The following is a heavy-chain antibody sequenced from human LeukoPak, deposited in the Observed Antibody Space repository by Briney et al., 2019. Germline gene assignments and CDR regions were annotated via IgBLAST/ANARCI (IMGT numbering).Heavy chain of an antibody. V-gene: IGHV4-34*01. Sequence: SETLSLTCAVYGGTFSRYYWSWIRQPPGKGLEWIGEINDSGGTYYNPSLKSRVTISVDTSNNQFSLKLSSVTAADTAVYYCASLIHDYNDTMRDYWGQGTLVTVSS. D-gene: IGHD5-24*01. J-gene: IGHJ4*02. CDR3: ASLIHDYNDTMRDY. CDR1: GGTFSRYY. CDR2: INDSGGT.